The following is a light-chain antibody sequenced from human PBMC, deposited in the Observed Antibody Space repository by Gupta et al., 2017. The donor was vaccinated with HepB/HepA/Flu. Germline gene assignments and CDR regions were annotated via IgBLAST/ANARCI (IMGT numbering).Light chain of an antibody. J-gene: IGLJ2*01. CDR2: DDN. Sequence: SYVLTQPPSVSVAPGKTASITCGGNNIGTKSVHGYQQKPGQAPVLVLYDDNDRPSGIPERFSGSNSGNTATLTINRVEAGDEADYYCQVWDSSSDHVIFGGGTKLTVL. CDR1: NIGTKS. CDR3: QVWDSSSDHVI. V-gene: IGLV3-21*03.